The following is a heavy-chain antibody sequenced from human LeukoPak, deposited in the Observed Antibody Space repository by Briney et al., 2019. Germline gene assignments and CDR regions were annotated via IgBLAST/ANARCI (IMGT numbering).Heavy chain of an antibody. Sequence: PSETLSLTCTVSGGSISSIGYYWGWIRQPPGKGLEWIGSIYYSGSTYYNPSLKSRLTISVDTSKNQFSLKLSSVTAADTAVYYCTRLSSSYYYYMDVWGKGTTVTISS. V-gene: IGHV4-39*01. CDR3: TRLSSSYYYYMDV. CDR2: IYYSGST. J-gene: IGHJ6*03. D-gene: IGHD2-2*01. CDR1: GGSISSIGYY.